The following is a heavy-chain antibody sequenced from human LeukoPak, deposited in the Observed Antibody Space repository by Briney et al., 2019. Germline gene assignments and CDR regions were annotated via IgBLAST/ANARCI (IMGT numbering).Heavy chain of an antibody. CDR3: ARLYYCSSTSCYRFDY. Sequence: AGGSLRLSCAASGFTFSYHWMSWVRQAPGKGLEWVANIKEDGSEKYYVDSVKGRFTISRDNAKNSLYLQMNSLRAEDTAVYYCARLYYCSSTSCYRFDYWGQGTLVTVSS. D-gene: IGHD2-2*01. J-gene: IGHJ4*02. CDR2: IKEDGSEK. V-gene: IGHV3-7*01. CDR1: GFTFSYHW.